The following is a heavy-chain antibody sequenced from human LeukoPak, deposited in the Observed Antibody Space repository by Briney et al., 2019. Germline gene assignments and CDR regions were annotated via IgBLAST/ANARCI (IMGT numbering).Heavy chain of an antibody. D-gene: IGHD3-10*01. Sequence: PGGSLRLSCAASGFTFSSYSMNWVRQAPGKGLEWVSYISSLSGTIHYADSVRGRFTISRDNAKNSLFLQMNSLRAEDTAVYYCARGGHYYGSGSYYLDYWGQRNLVTVSS. CDR2: ISSLSGTI. J-gene: IGHJ4*02. CDR1: GFTFSSYS. V-gene: IGHV3-48*01. CDR3: ARGGHYYGSGSYYLDY.